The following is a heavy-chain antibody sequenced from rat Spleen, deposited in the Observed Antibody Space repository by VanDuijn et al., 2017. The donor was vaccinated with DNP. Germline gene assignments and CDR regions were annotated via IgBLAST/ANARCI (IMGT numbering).Heavy chain of an antibody. D-gene: IGHD5-1*01. CDR1: GFTFSNCD. Sequence: EVQLVESGGGLVQPGGSLKLSCAASGFTFSNCDMAWVRQAPTKGLEWVASISTGGGNTYYRDSVKGRFTISRDNAKSTLYLQMNSLRSEDTATYYCTRENWVLDYWGQGVMVTVSS. J-gene: IGHJ2*01. V-gene: IGHV5S23*01. CDR3: TRENWVLDY. CDR2: ISTGGGNT.